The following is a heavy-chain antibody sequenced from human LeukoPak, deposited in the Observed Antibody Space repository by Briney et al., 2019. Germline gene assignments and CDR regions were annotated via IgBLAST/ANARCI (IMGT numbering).Heavy chain of an antibody. CDR2: ISYDGSNK. V-gene: IGHV3-30-3*01. CDR3: ARVGYSSGWYFDY. D-gene: IGHD6-19*01. Sequence: GGSLRLSCAASGFTFSSYAMHWVRQAPGKGLEWVAVISYDGSNKYYADSVKGRFTISRDNSKNTLCLQMNSLRAEDTAVYYCARVGYSSGWYFDYWGQGTLVTVS. J-gene: IGHJ4*02. CDR1: GFTFSSYA.